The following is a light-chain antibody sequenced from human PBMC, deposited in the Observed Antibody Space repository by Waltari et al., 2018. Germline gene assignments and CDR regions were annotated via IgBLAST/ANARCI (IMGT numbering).Light chain of an antibody. CDR1: QSFSTK. CDR2: DTS. J-gene: IGKJ5*01. CDR3: QQGST. Sequence: EIVMTQSPATLPLSQGERATLFCRARQSFSTKFAWYQQKPGQAPRRLIYDTSNRAAGIPARFTGRGSVTDFTLTISGLEPEDFAVYYCQQGSTFGQGTRLEIK. V-gene: IGKV3-11*01.